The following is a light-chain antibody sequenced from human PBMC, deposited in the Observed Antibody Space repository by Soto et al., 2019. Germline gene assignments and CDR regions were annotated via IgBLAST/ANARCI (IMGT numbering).Light chain of an antibody. CDR2: DAS. J-gene: IGKJ1*01. CDR3: QQYNSYWT. Sequence: DIQMTQSPSTLYASVGDRVTITCRASQSISSSLAWYQQRPGKAPKLLIYDASSLESGVPSRCSGSGSGTEFTLTINSLQPDDFATYSCQQYNSYWTFGQGTKVEIK. V-gene: IGKV1-5*01. CDR1: QSISSS.